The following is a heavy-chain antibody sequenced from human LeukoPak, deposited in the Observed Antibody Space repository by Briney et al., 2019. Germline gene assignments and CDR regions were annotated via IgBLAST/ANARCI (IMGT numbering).Heavy chain of an antibody. D-gene: IGHD3-22*01. CDR2: ISGTGGST. CDR1: GFTFSTYA. CDR3: FGGSGYNSDY. V-gene: IGHV3-23*01. Sequence: GGSLRRSCAASGFTFSTYAMTWVRQAPGKGLEWVSLISGTGGSTYYADSVKGRFTISRDNSKNTLYLQMNSLRAEDTALYSCFGGSGYNSDYWGQGTLVTVSP. J-gene: IGHJ4*02.